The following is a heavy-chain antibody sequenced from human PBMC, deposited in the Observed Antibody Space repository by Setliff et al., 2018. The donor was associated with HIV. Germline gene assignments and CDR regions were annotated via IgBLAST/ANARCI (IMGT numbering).Heavy chain of an antibody. CDR2: IIPMFGST. CDR3: ARDDHYYDMGSILSDWFFDL. D-gene: IGHD3-22*01. Sequence: EASVKVSCKASGGTFRKYSISWVRQAPGQGLEWVGGIIPMFGSTTYAQKFYGRVTITADESRDTVEVELTSLTSEDSAMYYCARDDHYYDMGSILSDWFFDLWDRGTLVTVSS. CDR1: GGTFRKYS. V-gene: IGHV1-69*13. J-gene: IGHJ2*01.